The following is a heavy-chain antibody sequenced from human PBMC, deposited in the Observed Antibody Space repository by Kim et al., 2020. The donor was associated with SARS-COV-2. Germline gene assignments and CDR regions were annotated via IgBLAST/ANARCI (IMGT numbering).Heavy chain of an antibody. D-gene: IGHD2-15*01. V-gene: IGHV3-30*04. CDR3: ARDQGCSGGSCYSWYYYGMDV. Sequence: GRSLRLSCAASGFTFISYAMHWVRQAPGKGLEWVAVISYDGSNKYYADSVKGRFTISRDNSKNTLYLQMNSLRAEDTAVYYCARDQGCSGGSCYSWYYYGMDVWGQGTTVTVSS. CDR2: ISYDGSNK. J-gene: IGHJ6*02. CDR1: GFTFISYA.